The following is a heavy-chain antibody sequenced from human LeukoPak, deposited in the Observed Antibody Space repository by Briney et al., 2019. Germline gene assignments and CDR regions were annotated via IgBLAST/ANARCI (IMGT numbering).Heavy chain of an antibody. CDR2: IYSGGST. V-gene: IGHV3-66*01. CDR1: GFTVSSNY. Sequence: GGSLRLSCAASGFTVSSNYMSWVRQAPGKGLEWVSVIYSGGSTYYADSVKGRFTISRDNSKNTLYLQMNSLRAEDTAVYYCATDILTGYYKRGPDAFDIWGQGTMVTVSS. J-gene: IGHJ3*02. CDR3: ATDILTGYYKRGPDAFDI. D-gene: IGHD3-9*01.